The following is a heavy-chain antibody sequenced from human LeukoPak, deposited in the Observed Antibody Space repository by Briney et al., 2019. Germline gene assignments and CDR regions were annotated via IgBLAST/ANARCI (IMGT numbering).Heavy chain of an antibody. CDR1: GGSFSGYY. V-gene: IGHV4-34*01. CDR3: ASSSIAVAGTLNRFDY. CDR2: VDHSGRA. D-gene: IGHD6-19*01. Sequence: SETLSLTCVGYGGSFSGYYWIWIRQPPGKGLEWIGEVDHSGRANYNPSLKSRITISVDTSRNQFSLKLSSVTAADTAVYYCASSSIAVAGTLNRFDYWGQGTLVTVSS. J-gene: IGHJ4*02.